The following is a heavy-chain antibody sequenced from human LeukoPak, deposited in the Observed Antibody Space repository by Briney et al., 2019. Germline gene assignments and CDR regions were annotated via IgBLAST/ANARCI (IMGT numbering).Heavy chain of an antibody. D-gene: IGHD6-13*01. CDR3: ARVGRAAAGLLPVDD. J-gene: IGHJ4*02. V-gene: IGHV3-7*01. CDR1: GFTFSSYS. Sequence: GGSLRLSCAASGFTFSSYSMRWVRQAPGKGLEWVANIKEDGTAKFYGDSVKGRFTVSRDNAQNSLFLQLNNLRAEDTGVYFCARVGRAAAGLLPVDDWGQGTLVTVSS. CDR2: IKEDGTAK.